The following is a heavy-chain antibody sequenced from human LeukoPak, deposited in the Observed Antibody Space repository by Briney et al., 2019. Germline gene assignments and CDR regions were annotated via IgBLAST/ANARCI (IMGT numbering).Heavy chain of an antibody. D-gene: IGHD2-15*01. V-gene: IGHV3-23*01. CDR2: ITGSSGNT. CDR1: GFTFNSYA. CDR3: AKESLRYCSGGSCDGMDV. Sequence: GGSLRLSCAASGFTFNSYAMSWVRQAPGKGLEWVSAITGSSGNTYYADSVKGRFTISRDNAKNSLYLQMNSLRAEDTAVYYCAKESLRYCSGGSCDGMDVWGQGTTVTVSS. J-gene: IGHJ6*02.